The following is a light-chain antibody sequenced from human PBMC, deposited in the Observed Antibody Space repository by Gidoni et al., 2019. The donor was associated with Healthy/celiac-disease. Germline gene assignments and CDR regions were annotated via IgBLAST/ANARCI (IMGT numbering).Light chain of an antibody. Sequence: DIQLTQSPSFLSASVGDRVTTTCRASQGISSYLAWYQQKTGRDPKRLIYAAATLQSGGPSRLSGSRSGRKFTLTISSLQPEEYAAYYCQQLNSYLSWTFGQGTKVEIK. CDR3: QQLNSYLSWT. V-gene: IGKV1-9*01. CDR1: QGISSY. CDR2: AAA. J-gene: IGKJ1*01.